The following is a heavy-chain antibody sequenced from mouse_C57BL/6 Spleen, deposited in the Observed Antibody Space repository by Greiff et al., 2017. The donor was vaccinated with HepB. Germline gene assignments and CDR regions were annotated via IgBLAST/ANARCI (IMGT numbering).Heavy chain of an antibody. V-gene: IGHV6-6*01. Sequence: VQLKESGGGLVQPGGSMKLSCAASGFTFSDAWMDWVRQSPEKGLEWVAEIRNKANNHATYYAESVKGRFTISRDDSKSSVYLQMNSLRAEDTGIYYCTSIYYDYDDAWFAYWGQGTLVTVSA. CDR3: TSIYYDYDDAWFAY. CDR1: GFTFSDAW. D-gene: IGHD2-4*01. CDR2: IRNKANNHAT. J-gene: IGHJ3*01.